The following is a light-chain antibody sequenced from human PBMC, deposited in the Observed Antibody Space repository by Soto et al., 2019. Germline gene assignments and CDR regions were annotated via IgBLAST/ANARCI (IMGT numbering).Light chain of an antibody. CDR2: LGS. Sequence: VLIQSPLSLPVTTGGPASISSRSRQSLLHSNGYNYLDWYLQKPGQAPQLLIYLGSNRATGTPDRFSGSGSGTDFTLTISRLEPEDFAVYYCQQYGSAPPWTFGQGTKVDIK. V-gene: IGKV2-28*01. CDR3: QQYGSAPPWT. J-gene: IGKJ1*01. CDR1: QSLLHSNGYNY.